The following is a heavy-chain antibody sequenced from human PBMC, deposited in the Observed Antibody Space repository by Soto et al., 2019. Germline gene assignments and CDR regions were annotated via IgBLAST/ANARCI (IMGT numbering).Heavy chain of an antibody. CDR1: GFSLTTSGAA. D-gene: IGHD2-21*01. J-gene: IGHJ4*02. Sequence: QITLKESGPTLVKPTQTLRLTCMFSGFSLTTSGAAVAWIRQSPGKALEWLALIYWDDDKRYNPSLKSRLTITKDTSKNPVVVTMTTMDPVDTGTYYCAHRPVVVGAYYFDYWGQGTLVTVSS. CDR2: IYWDDDK. V-gene: IGHV2-5*02. CDR3: AHRPVVVGAYYFDY.